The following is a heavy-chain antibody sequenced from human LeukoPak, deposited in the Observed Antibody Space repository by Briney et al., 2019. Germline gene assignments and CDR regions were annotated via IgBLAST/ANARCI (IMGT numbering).Heavy chain of an antibody. CDR1: GGSISSYY. CDR2: IYYSGST. J-gene: IGHJ1*01. CDR3: ARGQLASAAEYFQH. V-gene: IGHV4-59*01. D-gene: IGHD6-13*01. Sequence: SETLSLTCTVSGGSISSYYWSWIRQPPGKGLEWIGYIYYSGSTNYDPSLKSRVTISVDTSKNQFSLKLSSVTAADTAVYYCARGQLASAAEYFQHWGQGTLVTVSS.